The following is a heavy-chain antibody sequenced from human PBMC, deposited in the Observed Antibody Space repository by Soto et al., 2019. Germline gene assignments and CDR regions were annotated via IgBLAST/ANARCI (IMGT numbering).Heavy chain of an antibody. Sequence: PGESLKLSCKGSGYSFTSYGISWVRQAPGQGLEWMGWISAYNGNTNYAQKLQGRVTMTTDTSTSTAYMELRSLRSDDTAVYYCARDIVATIFFVNWFDPWGQGTLVTVSS. J-gene: IGHJ5*02. D-gene: IGHD5-12*01. CDR3: ARDIVATIFFVNWFDP. V-gene: IGHV1-18*01. CDR2: ISAYNGNT. CDR1: GYSFTSYG.